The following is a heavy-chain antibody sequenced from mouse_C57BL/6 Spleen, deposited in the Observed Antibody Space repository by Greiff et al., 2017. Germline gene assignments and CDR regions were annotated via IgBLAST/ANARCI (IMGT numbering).Heavy chain of an antibody. CDR1: GYTFTSYW. V-gene: IGHV1-52*01. CDR2: IDPSDSET. CDR3: ASWRGYDYDGFAY. J-gene: IGHJ3*01. D-gene: IGHD2-4*01. Sequence: QVQLQQPGAELVRPGSSVKLSCKASGYTFTSYWMHWVKQRPIQGLEWIGNIDPSDSETHYNQKFKDKATLTVDKSSSTAYMQLSSLTSEDSAVYYCASWRGYDYDGFAYWGQGTLVTVSA.